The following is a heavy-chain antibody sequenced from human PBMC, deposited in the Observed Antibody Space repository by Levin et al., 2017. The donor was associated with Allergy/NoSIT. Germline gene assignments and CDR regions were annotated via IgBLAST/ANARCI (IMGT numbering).Heavy chain of an antibody. Sequence: SQTLSLTCAISGDSVSSNSAAWNWIRQSPSRGLEWLGRTYYRSKWYNDYAVSVKSRITINPDTSKNQFSLQLNSVTPEDTAVYYCARDPTDPIAAAGQFDYWGQGTLVTVSS. CDR1: GDSVSSNSAA. D-gene: IGHD6-13*01. V-gene: IGHV6-1*01. J-gene: IGHJ4*02. CDR2: TYYRSKWYN. CDR3: ARDPTDPIAAAGQFDY.